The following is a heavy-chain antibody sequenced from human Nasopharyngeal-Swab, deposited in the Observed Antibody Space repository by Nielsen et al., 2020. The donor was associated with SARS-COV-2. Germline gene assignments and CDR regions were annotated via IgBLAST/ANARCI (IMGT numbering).Heavy chain of an antibody. J-gene: IGHJ6*03. CDR2: FYSGGTT. CDR3: ARGSTVSSYYHYMDV. Sequence: GGSLGLSCAASGFTVSSNYMHWVRQAPGEGLEWVSAFYSGGTTYYADSVKGRVTISRDNSNNTVYLQMNSLRAEDTAVYYCARGSTVSSYYHYMDVWGKGTTVTVSS. D-gene: IGHD2-2*01. V-gene: IGHV3-66*01. CDR1: GFTVSSNY.